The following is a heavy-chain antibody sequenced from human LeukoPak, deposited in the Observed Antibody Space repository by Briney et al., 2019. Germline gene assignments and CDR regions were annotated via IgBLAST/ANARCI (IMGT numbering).Heavy chain of an antibody. CDR3: ARHPSGWTGNDDY. D-gene: IGHD6-19*01. Sequence: SETLSLTCTVSGGSISSYYWSWVRQPPGKGLEWGGDIYYSGSTNYNPSLTSRVTISVDTSKNQFSLKLSSVTAADTAVYYCARHPSGWTGNDDYWGQGTLVTVSS. V-gene: IGHV4-59*08. CDR1: GGSISSYY. CDR2: IYYSGST. J-gene: IGHJ4*02.